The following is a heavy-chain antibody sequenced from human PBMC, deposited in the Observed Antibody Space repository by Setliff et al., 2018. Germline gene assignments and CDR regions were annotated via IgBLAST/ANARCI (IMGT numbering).Heavy chain of an antibody. J-gene: IGHJ4*02. Sequence: SETLSLTCTVSGGSISSYYWSWIRQPPGKRLEWIGYIYYSGSTNYNPSLESRVTISVDTSKNQFSLRLNSSTAADTAVYYCARLRGAFDYWGPGTLVTVSS. CDR3: ARLRGAFDY. CDR1: GGSISSYY. D-gene: IGHD3-16*01. CDR2: IYYSGST. V-gene: IGHV4-59*01.